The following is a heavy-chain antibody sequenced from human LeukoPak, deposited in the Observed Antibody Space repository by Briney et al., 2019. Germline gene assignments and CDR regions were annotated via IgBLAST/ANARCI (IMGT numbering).Heavy chain of an antibody. CDR2: ISGSGGST. J-gene: IGHJ4*02. D-gene: IGHD6-19*01. CDR3: AKPIPGYSSGWHSQGYDY. CDR1: GFTFSSYA. Sequence: GGSLRLSCAASGFTFSSYAMSRVRQAPGKGLEWVSAISGSGGSTYYADSVKGRFTIARDNSKNTLYLQMNSLRAEDTAVYYCAKPIPGYSSGWHSQGYDYWGQGTLVTVSS. V-gene: IGHV3-23*01.